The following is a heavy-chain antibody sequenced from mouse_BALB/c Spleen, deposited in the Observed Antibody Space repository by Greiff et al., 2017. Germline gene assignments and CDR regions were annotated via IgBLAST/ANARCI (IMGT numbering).Heavy chain of an antibody. V-gene: IGHV7-3*02. D-gene: IGHD2-10*01. Sequence: DVQLVESGGGLVQPGGSLRLSCATSGFTFTDYYMSWVRQPPGKALEWLGFIRNKANGYTTEYSASVKGRFTISRDNSQSILYLQMNTLRAEDSATYYCARDKEAYYGNYFDYWGQGTTLTVSS. CDR3: ARDKEAYYGNYFDY. CDR2: IRNKANGYTT. J-gene: IGHJ2*01. CDR1: GFTFTDYY.